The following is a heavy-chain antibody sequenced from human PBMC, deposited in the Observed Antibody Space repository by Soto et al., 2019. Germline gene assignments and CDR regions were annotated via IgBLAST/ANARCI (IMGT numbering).Heavy chain of an antibody. D-gene: IGHD5-18*01. V-gene: IGHV3-30-3*02. J-gene: IGHJ6*02. CDR3: AKWDTHGIIPSPVGCNYSYYDMDV. CDR1: GFTFSSYA. Sequence: PGWSLRLSCAASGFTFSSYAMHWVRQAPGKGLEWVAVISYDGSNKYYADSVKGRFTISRDNSKNTLYLQMNSLRAEDTAIFFCAKWDTHGIIPSPVGCNYSYYDMDVSGQGPPFT. CDR2: ISYDGSNK.